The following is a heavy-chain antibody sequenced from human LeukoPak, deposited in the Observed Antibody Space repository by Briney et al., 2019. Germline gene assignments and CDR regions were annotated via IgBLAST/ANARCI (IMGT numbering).Heavy chain of an antibody. CDR3: ARTYDSPL. CDR1: GYTFTSYY. V-gene: IGHV1-69*13. D-gene: IGHD3-22*01. Sequence: ASVKVSCKASGYTFTSYYMHWVRQAPGQGLEWMGGIIPIFGTANYAQKFQGRVTITADESTSTAYMELSSLRSEDTAVYYCARTYDSPLWGQGTLVTVSS. J-gene: IGHJ4*02. CDR2: IIPIFGTA.